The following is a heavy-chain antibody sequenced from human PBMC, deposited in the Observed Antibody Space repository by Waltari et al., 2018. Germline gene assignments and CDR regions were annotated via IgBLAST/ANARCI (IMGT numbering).Heavy chain of an antibody. J-gene: IGHJ4*02. CDR2: IIPILGIA. D-gene: IGHD3-22*01. CDR1: GGTFSSYT. Sequence: QVQLVQSGAEVKKPGSSVKVSCKASGGTFSSYTISWVRQAPGQGLEWMGRIIPILGIANYAQKFQGKVTITAEKSTSTAYMELSSLRSEDTAVYYCARDTPNYYDSSGNYFDYWGQGTLVTVSS. CDR3: ARDTPNYYDSSGNYFDY. V-gene: IGHV1-69*08.